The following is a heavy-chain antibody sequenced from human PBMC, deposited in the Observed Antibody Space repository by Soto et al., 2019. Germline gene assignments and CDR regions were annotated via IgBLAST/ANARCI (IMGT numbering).Heavy chain of an antibody. CDR1: GDSISSSSYY. CDR2: IYYSGST. Sequence: SETLSLTCTVSGDSISSSSYYWDWIRQPPGKGLEWIGYIYYSGSTNYNPSLKSRVTISVDTSKNQFSLKLSSVTAADTAVYYCARDPGSGSYYGWFDPWGQGTLVTVSS. CDR3: ARDPGSGSYYGWFDP. J-gene: IGHJ5*02. D-gene: IGHD3-10*01. V-gene: IGHV4-61*01.